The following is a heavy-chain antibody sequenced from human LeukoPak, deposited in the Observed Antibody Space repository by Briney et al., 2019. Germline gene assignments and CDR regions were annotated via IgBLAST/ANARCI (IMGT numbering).Heavy chain of an antibody. V-gene: IGHV1-8*01. CDR1: GYTFTSYD. CDR3: ARGDYSGYDYYYSYVDV. J-gene: IGHJ6*03. Sequence: ASVKVSCKASGYTFTSYDFNWVRQPTGQGLEWMGWMNPNSGNTDYPQTVQRRVTMTRNTSISTAYMELSSLRSEATAVYYCARGDYSGYDYYYSYVDVWGKGTTVTISS. D-gene: IGHD5-12*01. CDR2: MNPNSGNT.